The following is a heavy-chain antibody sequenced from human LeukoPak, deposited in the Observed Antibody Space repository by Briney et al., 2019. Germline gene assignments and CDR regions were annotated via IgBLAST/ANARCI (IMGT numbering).Heavy chain of an antibody. CDR3: AREFWSGPPDY. V-gene: IGHV3-21*01. D-gene: IGHD3-3*01. CDR2: ITSGGDYI. Sequence: GGSLRLSCAASGFTFNTFNMNWVRQAPGKGLEWVSSITSGGDYIYYADSVKGRFTTSRDDAKNSLSLQLNSLRAEDTAVYYCAREFWSGPPDYWGQGTLVTVSS. CDR1: GFTFNTFN. J-gene: IGHJ4*02.